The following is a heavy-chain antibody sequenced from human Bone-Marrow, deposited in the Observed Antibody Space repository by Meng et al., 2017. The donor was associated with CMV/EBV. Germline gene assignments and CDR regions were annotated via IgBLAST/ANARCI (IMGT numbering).Heavy chain of an antibody. CDR2: ISAYNGNT. V-gene: IGHV1-18*01. Sequence: SVKVSCKASGYTFTSYGISWVRQAPGQGLEWMGWISAYNGNTNYAQKLQGRVTMTTDTSTSTAYMELRSLRSDDTAVYYCARDAWAPGDLSIVGATSYYGMDVWGQGTTVTVSS. D-gene: IGHD1-26*01. CDR3: ARDAWAPGDLSIVGATSYYGMDV. J-gene: IGHJ6*02. CDR1: GYTFTSYG.